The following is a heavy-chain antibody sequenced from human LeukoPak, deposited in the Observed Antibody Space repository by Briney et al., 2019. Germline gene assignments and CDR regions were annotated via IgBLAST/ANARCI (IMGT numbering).Heavy chain of an antibody. V-gene: IGHV4-38-2*01. Sequence: SETLSLTCAVSGYSIISDYYWGWIRQPPGKGLEWIGSIYHSGSTHYNPSLKSRVTMSVDTSKNQFSLKLSSVTAADTAVYYCATQKRITIFGVVFNWFDPWGQGTLVTVSS. CDR2: IYHSGST. J-gene: IGHJ5*02. CDR3: ATQKRITIFGVVFNWFDP. D-gene: IGHD3-3*01. CDR1: GYSIISDYY.